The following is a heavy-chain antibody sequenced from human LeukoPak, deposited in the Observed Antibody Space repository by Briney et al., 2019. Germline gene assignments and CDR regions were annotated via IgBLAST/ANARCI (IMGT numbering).Heavy chain of an antibody. CDR3: ASEVVTSIEYFQH. J-gene: IGHJ1*01. D-gene: IGHD2-21*02. Sequence: SETLSLTCTVSGGSISSYYWSWIRQPPGKALEWIGYIYYSGSTNYNPSLKSRVTISVDASKNQFSLKLRSVTAADTAVYYCASEVVTSIEYFQHWGQGTLVTVSS. V-gene: IGHV4-59*01. CDR2: IYYSGST. CDR1: GGSISSYY.